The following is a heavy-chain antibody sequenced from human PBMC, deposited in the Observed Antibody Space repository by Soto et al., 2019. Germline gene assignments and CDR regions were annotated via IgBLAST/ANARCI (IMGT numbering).Heavy chain of an antibody. V-gene: IGHV3-30*18. CDR3: TKRRNVLRFLEWSSGMEV. CDR2: ISDDGSNK. CDR1: GFTFGNYG. Sequence: GGSLRLSCAASGFTFGNYGMHCVRQAPGKGLECVAFISDDGSNKYYADSMKGRFTMSRDNSKSTLYLQMSSLRVEDTAVYYCTKRRNVLRFLEWSSGMEVWGQGTTVTAP. D-gene: IGHD3-3*01. J-gene: IGHJ6*02.